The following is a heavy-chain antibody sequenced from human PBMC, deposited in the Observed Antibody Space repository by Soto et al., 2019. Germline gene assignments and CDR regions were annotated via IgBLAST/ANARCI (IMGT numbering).Heavy chain of an antibody. V-gene: IGHV1-69*13. D-gene: IGHD3-3*01. CDR1: GGTFSSYA. CDR3: ARRKYDFWSGYYKYNWFDP. J-gene: IGHJ5*02. Sequence: SVKVSCKASGGTFSSYAISWVRQAPGQGLEWMGGIIPIFGTANYAQKFQGRVTITADESTSTAYMELSSLRSEDTAVYYCARRKYDFWSGYYKYNWFDPWGQGTLVTVSS. CDR2: IIPIFGTA.